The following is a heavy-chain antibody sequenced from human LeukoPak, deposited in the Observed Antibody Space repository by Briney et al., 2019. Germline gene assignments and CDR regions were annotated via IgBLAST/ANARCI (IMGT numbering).Heavy chain of an antibody. D-gene: IGHD3-10*01. Sequence: GGTLRLSCGASGFTFNNYGMSWVRQAPGKGLEWVSAISGSGGSTYYADSVKGRFTISRDNSKNSLYLQMNSLKAEDTAVYYCAKADYYADHLFDYWGQGTLVTVSS. J-gene: IGHJ4*02. CDR2: ISGSGGST. CDR1: GFTFNNYG. CDR3: AKADYYADHLFDY. V-gene: IGHV3-23*01.